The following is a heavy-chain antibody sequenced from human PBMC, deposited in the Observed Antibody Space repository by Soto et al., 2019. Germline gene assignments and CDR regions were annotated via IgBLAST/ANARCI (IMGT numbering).Heavy chain of an antibody. V-gene: IGHV3-23*01. CDR3: ARETMRVRGVIVDYYGMDV. D-gene: IGHD3-10*01. Sequence: GGSLRLSCAASGFTFSSYAMSWVRQAPGKGLEWVSAISGSGGSTYYADSVKGRFTISRDNSKNTLYLQMNSLRAEDTAVDYCARETMRVRGVIVDYYGMDVWGQGTTVTVSS. CDR1: GFTFSSYA. J-gene: IGHJ6*02. CDR2: ISGSGGST.